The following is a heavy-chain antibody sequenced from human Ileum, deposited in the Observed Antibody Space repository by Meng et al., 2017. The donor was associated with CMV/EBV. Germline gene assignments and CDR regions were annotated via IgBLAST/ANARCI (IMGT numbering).Heavy chain of an antibody. Sequence: EMQLVESGGGLGQPGGSLRPSCAASGFTFSNYWMHWVRQAPGKGLMCVSRINPNGRDITYADSVKGRFTISRDNAKNTLYLQMNNLRAEDTAIYYCVRGTSAWYGVDYWGQGTLVTVAS. CDR2: INPNGRDI. D-gene: IGHD6-19*01. V-gene: IGHV3-74*03. J-gene: IGHJ4*02. CDR3: VRGTSAWYGVDY. CDR1: GFTFSNYW.